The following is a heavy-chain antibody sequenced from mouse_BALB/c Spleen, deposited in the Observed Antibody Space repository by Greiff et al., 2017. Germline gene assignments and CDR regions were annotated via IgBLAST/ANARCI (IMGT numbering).Heavy chain of an antibody. J-gene: IGHJ4*01. V-gene: IGHV2-5-1*01. Sequence: VKLVESGPSLVQPSQSLSITCTVSGFSLTSYGVHWVRQSPGKGLEWLGVIWRGGSTDYNAAFMSRLSITKDNSKSQVFFKMNSLQADDTAIYYCAKTDDGYHYAMDYWGQGTSVTVSS. CDR1: GFSLTSYG. D-gene: IGHD2-3*01. CDR3: AKTDDGYHYAMDY. CDR2: IWRGGST.